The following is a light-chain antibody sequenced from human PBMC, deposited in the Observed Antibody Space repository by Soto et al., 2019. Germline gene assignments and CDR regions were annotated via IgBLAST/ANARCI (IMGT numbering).Light chain of an antibody. J-gene: IGKJ3*01. CDR3: QQSYSIPRLT. Sequence: DMPMTQSPSSLSASVGDRVSITCRSSQNISNYLHWYQQRPGKAPKLLIYAASNLRSGVPSRFSGRGSWTDFTLTISSLQSEDFATYYCQQSYSIPRLTFGPGTRVEIK. CDR2: AAS. V-gene: IGKV1-39*01. CDR1: QNISNY.